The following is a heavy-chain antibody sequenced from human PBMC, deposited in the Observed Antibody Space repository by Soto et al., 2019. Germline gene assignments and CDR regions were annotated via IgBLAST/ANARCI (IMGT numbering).Heavy chain of an antibody. CDR2: ISGSGDST. V-gene: IGHV3-23*01. D-gene: IGHD1-26*01. CDR1: GFTFSNYA. Sequence: EVQLLESGGGLVQPGGSLRLSCAASGFTFSNYAMNWVRQAPVKGLEWVSVISGSGDSTYHADSVKGRFTISRDNSKNPLYLQMNSLRAEDTAVYYCARRGSGRYYDYWCQGTLVTVSS. J-gene: IGHJ4*02. CDR3: ARRGSGRYYDY.